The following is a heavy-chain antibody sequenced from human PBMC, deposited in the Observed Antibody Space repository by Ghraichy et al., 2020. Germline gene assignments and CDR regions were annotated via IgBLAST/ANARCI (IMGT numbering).Heavy chain of an antibody. V-gene: IGHV3-15*01. D-gene: IGHD3-3*01. CDR1: GFTFSNAW. CDR2: IKSKTDGGTT. J-gene: IGHJ6*01. Sequence: GESLNISCAASGFTFSNAWMSWVRQAPGKGLEWVGRIKSKTDGGTTDYAAPVRGRFTISRDDSKNTLYLQMNSLKTEDTAVYYCARRHDFWASTKGPSVFPLAPCSRSTSGGTAALGCLVKDYYG. CDR3: ARRHDFWASTKGPSVFPLAPCSRSTSGGTAALGCLVKDYYG.